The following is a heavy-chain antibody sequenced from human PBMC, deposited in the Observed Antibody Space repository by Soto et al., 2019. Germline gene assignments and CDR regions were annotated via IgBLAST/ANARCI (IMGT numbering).Heavy chain of an antibody. Sequence: GGSLRLSCAVSGFNFSSYSMNWVRQAPGKGLEWVSYISSSSSTIYYADSVKGRFTISRDNAKNSLYLQMNSLRAEDTAVYYCARDTFGVVIIGGFDYWGQGTLVTVSS. V-gene: IGHV3-48*01. J-gene: IGHJ4*02. CDR2: ISSSSSTI. CDR3: ARDTFGVVIIGGFDY. CDR1: GFNFSSYS. D-gene: IGHD3-3*01.